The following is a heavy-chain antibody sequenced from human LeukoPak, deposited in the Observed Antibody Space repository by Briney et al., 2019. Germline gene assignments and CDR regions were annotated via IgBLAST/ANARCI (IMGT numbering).Heavy chain of an antibody. CDR2: IRHDESKK. D-gene: IGHD5-12*01. V-gene: IGHV3-30*02. CDR1: GFMFSKNG. Sequence: GGSLRLSCAASGFMFSKNGMHWVRQAPGKGLEWVAFIRHDESKKYYGDSVKGRFTISRDNSKNTLYLQMNSLRAEDTAVYYCAKDRNSGYGPFDYWGQGTLVTVSS. J-gene: IGHJ4*02. CDR3: AKDRNSGYGPFDY.